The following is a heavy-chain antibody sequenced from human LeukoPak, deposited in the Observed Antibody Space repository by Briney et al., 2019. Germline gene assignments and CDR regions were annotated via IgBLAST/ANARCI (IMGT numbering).Heavy chain of an antibody. D-gene: IGHD3-22*01. J-gene: IGHJ4*02. CDR2: ISGSDYST. V-gene: IGHV3-23*01. Sequence: PGGSLRLSCAASGFTFSSYAMSWVRQAPGKGLEWVSAISGSDYSTYYADSVKGRFTISRDTSKNTLYLQMNSLRAEDTAVYYCAREVYYYDSSGHGYYFDYWGQGTLVTVSS. CDR1: GFTFSSYA. CDR3: AREVYYYDSSGHGYYFDY.